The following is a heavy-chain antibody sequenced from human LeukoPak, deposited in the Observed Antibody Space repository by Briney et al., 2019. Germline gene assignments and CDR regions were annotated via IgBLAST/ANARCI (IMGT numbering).Heavy chain of an antibody. J-gene: IGHJ5*02. Sequence: SVTVSCTASGGTFSSYAISWVRQAPGQGLEWMGRIIPIFGIANYAQKFQGRVTITADKSTSTAYMELSRLRSEDTAVYYCARVGLVGWFDPWGQGTLVTVSS. CDR3: ARVGLVGWFDP. CDR2: IIPIFGIA. D-gene: IGHD2-15*01. V-gene: IGHV1-69*04. CDR1: GGTFSSYA.